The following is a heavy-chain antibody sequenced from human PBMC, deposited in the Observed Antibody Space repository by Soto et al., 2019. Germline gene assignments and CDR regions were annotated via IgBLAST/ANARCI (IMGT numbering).Heavy chain of an antibody. CDR3: AREEGVDYDFWSGKNHRGVVWYFQH. CDR1: GGTFSSYA. CDR2: IIPIFGTA. Sequence: QVQLVQSGAEVKKPGSSVKVSCKASGGTFSSYAISWVRQAPGQGLEWMGGIIPIFGTANYAQKFQGRVTITADESTSTAYMELSSLRSEDTAVYYCAREEGVDYDFWSGKNHRGVVWYFQHWGQGTLVTVSS. J-gene: IGHJ1*01. V-gene: IGHV1-69*01. D-gene: IGHD3-3*01.